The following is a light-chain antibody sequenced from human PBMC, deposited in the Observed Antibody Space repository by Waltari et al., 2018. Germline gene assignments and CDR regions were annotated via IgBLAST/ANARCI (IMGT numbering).Light chain of an antibody. CDR2: DVY. J-gene: IGLJ3*02. Sequence: QSPLTQTATVSGSPGQSITISCSGTSSDIGNYNLVSLYQQNPGKAPTLIIYDVYKPPSGVSNRFSGSKSGNTAFLAISVLQTADEADYYCSSYAGSAISVFGGGTKLTVL. V-gene: IGLV2-23*02. CDR1: SSDIGNYNL. CDR3: SSYAGSAISV.